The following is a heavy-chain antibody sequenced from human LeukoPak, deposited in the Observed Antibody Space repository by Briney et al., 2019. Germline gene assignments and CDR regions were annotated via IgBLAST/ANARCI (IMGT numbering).Heavy chain of an antibody. V-gene: IGHV3-23*01. CDR2: IGGRDLNT. J-gene: IGHJ4*02. CDR3: AKLNEGARPFDY. Sequence: PGGSLRLSCAASGFTFSSYAMSWVRQAPGKGLEWVSAIGGRDLNTHYADSVKGRFTISRDNSKNTLYLQMNSLRAEDTAVYYCAKLNEGARPFDYWGQGTLVTVSS. CDR1: GFTFSSYA. D-gene: IGHD6-6*01.